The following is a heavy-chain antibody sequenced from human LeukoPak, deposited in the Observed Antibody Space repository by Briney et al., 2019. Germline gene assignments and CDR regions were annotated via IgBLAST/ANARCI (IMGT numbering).Heavy chain of an antibody. Sequence: GGSLRLSCAASGFTFSSYGMHWVRQAPGKGLEWVAVISYDGSNKYYADSVKGRFTIPRDNSKNTLYLQMNSLRAEDTAVYYCAKLQGVVTPDAFDIWGQGTMVTVSS. CDR1: GFTFSSYG. CDR2: ISYDGSNK. CDR3: AKLQGVVTPDAFDI. V-gene: IGHV3-30*18. J-gene: IGHJ3*02. D-gene: IGHD2-21*02.